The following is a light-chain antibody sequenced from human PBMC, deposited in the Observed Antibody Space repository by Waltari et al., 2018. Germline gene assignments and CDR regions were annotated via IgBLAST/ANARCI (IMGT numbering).Light chain of an antibody. CDR2: GAS. V-gene: IGKV3-15*01. Sequence: IVMTQSPATLSVSPGEGAPLSCKASQSLSSNLAWYQQKPGQLPRLPIYGASTRATGIPARFSGSGSGTEFTLTISSLQAEDFAVYYCQERGRTFGQGTKVEIK. CDR3: QERGRT. J-gene: IGKJ1*01. CDR1: QSLSSN.